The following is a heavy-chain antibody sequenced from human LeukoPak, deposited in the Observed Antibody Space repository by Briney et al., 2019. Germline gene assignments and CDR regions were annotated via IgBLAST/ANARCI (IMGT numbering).Heavy chain of an antibody. CDR2: IYSGGST. J-gene: IGHJ4*02. Sequence: GGSLRLSCAASGFTVSSNYMSWVRQAPGKGLEWVSVIYSGGSTYYADSVKGRFPISRDNSKNTLYLQMNSLRAEDTAVYYCARSTRRRDGYNYVYWGQGTLVTVSS. V-gene: IGHV3-53*01. D-gene: IGHD5-24*01. CDR1: GFTVSSNY. CDR3: ARSTRRRDGYNYVY.